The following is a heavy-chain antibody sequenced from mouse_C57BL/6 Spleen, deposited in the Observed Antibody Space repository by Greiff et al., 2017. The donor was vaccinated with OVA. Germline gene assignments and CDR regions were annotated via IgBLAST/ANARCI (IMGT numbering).Heavy chain of an antibody. Sequence: VQLQESGAELVKPGASVKISCKASGYAFSSYWMNWVKQRPGKGLEWIGQIYPGDGDTNYNGKFKGKATLTADKSSSTAYMQLSSLTSEDSAVYFCARLGRGYYFDYWGQGTTLTVSS. CDR2: IYPGDGDT. CDR1: GYAFSSYW. J-gene: IGHJ2*01. V-gene: IGHV1-80*01. CDR3: ARLGRGYYFDY. D-gene: IGHD4-1*01.